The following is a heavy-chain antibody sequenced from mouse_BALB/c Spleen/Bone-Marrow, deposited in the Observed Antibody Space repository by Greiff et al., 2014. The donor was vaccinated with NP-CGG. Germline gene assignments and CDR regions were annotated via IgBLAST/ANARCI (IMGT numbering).Heavy chain of an antibody. CDR3: AARLSHLAMDY. CDR2: INPSNGRT. V-gene: IGHV1S81*02. D-gene: IGHD2-2*01. CDR1: GYTFTNYW. J-gene: IGHJ4*01. Sequence: VQLQQSGAELVKPGASLKLSCKASGYTFTNYWIHWVKQRPGQGLEWMGEINPSNGRTNYNEKFKTKATLTVDKSSITAYMQLSSLTSEDSAVNYCAARLSHLAMDYWGQGTSVTVSS.